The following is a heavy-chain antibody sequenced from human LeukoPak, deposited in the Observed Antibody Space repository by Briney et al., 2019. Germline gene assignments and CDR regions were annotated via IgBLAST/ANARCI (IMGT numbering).Heavy chain of an antibody. J-gene: IGHJ4*02. Sequence: GGSLRLSCAASGITFSSYWMHWVRQAPGKGLAWVSCINSDGGTTGYADSVKGRFTISRDNAKNTLYLQMNSLRADDTAVYYCARSSDWIFEYWGQGTLVTVSS. CDR2: INSDGGTT. D-gene: IGHD3-9*01. CDR1: GITFSSYW. CDR3: ARSSDWIFEY. V-gene: IGHV3-74*01.